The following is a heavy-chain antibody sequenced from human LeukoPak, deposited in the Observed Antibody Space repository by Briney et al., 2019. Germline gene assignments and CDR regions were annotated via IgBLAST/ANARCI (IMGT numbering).Heavy chain of an antibody. J-gene: IGHJ5*02. Sequence: PGGSLSLSCAASGFPFSNYGMHWVRQAPGKGLEWVALISFDGSQKYYADSVKGRFTISRDNSKSTVYLQMNSLRVEDAAVYYCSKDLTSDFGGDLDPWGQGTLVTVSS. CDR3: SKDLTSDFGGDLDP. CDR1: GFPFSNYG. D-gene: IGHD3-10*01. CDR2: ISFDGSQK. V-gene: IGHV3-30*02.